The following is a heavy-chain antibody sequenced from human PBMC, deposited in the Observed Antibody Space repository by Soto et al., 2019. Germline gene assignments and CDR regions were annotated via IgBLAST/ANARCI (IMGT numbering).Heavy chain of an antibody. CDR1: GFTFSSYA. Sequence: EVQLVESGGGLVQPGGSLRLSCSASGFTFSSYAMHWVRQAPGKGLEYVSAISSNGGSTYYADSVKGRFTISRDNSKNTLYLQMSSLRAEDTAVYYCVKGPYDFWSGPAGLFDYWGQGTLVTVSS. CDR2: ISSNGGST. D-gene: IGHD3-3*01. J-gene: IGHJ4*02. V-gene: IGHV3-64D*06. CDR3: VKGPYDFWSGPAGLFDY.